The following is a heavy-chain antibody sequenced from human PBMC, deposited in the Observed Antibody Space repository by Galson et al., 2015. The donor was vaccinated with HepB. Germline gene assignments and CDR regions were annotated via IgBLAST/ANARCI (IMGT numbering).Heavy chain of an antibody. D-gene: IGHD1-26*01. CDR3: ARDGGGSIDAFDI. J-gene: IGHJ3*02. Sequence: SVKVSCKASGYTFTGYYMHWVRQAPGQGLEWMGWINPNSGGTNYAQKFQGRVTMTRDTSISTAYMELSRLRSDDTAVYYCARDGGGSIDAFDIWGQGTMVTVSS. CDR2: INPNSGGT. V-gene: IGHV1-2*02. CDR1: GYTFTGYY.